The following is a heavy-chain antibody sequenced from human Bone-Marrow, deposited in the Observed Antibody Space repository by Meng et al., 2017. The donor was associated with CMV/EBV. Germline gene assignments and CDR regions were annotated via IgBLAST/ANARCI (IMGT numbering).Heavy chain of an antibody. V-gene: IGHV3-21*01. CDR1: GFTFSTYS. CDR2: FSTTSSYI. CDR3: ARDIRSFYYFDY. Sequence: GGSLRLSCAASGFTFSTYSVTWVRQAPGKGLEWVSSFSTTSSYIYYADSVKGRFTISRDDAKKSLYLQMNSLRAEDTAVYFCARDIRSFYYFDYWGQGTLVPVSS. J-gene: IGHJ4*02.